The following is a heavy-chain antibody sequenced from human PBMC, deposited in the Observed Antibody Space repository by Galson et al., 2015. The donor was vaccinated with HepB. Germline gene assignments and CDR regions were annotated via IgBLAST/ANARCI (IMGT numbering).Heavy chain of an antibody. Sequence: SVKVSCKASSYTFTDYTINWVRQAPGQGLEWMGWVSPYNGDAKYAQKFQDRVTMTRDTSTSTAYLELGSLTFDDTALYYCARGGLAAIGGPSFDSWGQGTLVTVSS. CDR1: SYTFTDYT. CDR2: VSPYNGDA. CDR3: ARGGLAAIGGPSFDS. V-gene: IGHV1-18*01. D-gene: IGHD2-15*01. J-gene: IGHJ4*02.